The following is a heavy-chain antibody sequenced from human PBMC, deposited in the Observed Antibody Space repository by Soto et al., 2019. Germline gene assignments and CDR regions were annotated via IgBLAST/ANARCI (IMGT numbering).Heavy chain of an antibody. Sequence: QVQLQESGPGLVKPSQTLSLTCTVSGDSITSGGYYWSWIRQYPGKGLEWIGFISYSGNPSHYHLSLKSRLTTSVDTAKNSFSLKRTSVTAADTGLYFCDRSPYCYCDLWGRGTLLAVSS. CDR2: ISYSGNP. J-gene: IGHJ2*01. CDR1: GDSITSGGYY. V-gene: IGHV4-31*03. CDR3: DRSPYCYCDL.